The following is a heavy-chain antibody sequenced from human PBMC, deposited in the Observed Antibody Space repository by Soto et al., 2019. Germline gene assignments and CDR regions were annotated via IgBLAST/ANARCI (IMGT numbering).Heavy chain of an antibody. D-gene: IGHD6-13*01. V-gene: IGHV4-4*02. CDR3: ARDQGSHPGD. CDR2: IHHSGST. Sequence: QVQLQESGPGLVRPSGTVCLTCAVSGVSISSDNWWSWVRQPPGKALEWIGEIHHSGSTNYNPSLKSRVTMSVVPSKDLFSLTLNSVTAADTAFYYCARDQGSHPGDWGQGTLVSVSS. J-gene: IGHJ4*02. CDR1: GVSISSDNW.